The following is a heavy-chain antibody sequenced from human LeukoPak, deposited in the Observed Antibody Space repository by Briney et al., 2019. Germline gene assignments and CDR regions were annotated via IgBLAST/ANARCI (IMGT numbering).Heavy chain of an antibody. CDR2: IYSSGSI. CDR3: ASGGYHVLDAFDM. J-gene: IGHJ3*02. Sequence: SETLSLTCTVSGGSISTYYWNWIRQPPGKGLEWIGYIYSSGSINYNPSLKSRVTISVGTSKNQFSLKLTSVTAADTAVYYCASGGYHVLDAFDMWGQGTMVTVSS. V-gene: IGHV4-59*01. D-gene: IGHD3-16*02. CDR1: GGSISTYY.